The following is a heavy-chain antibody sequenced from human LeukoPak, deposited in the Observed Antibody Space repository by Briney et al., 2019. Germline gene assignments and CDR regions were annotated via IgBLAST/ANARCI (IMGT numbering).Heavy chain of an antibody. Sequence: PSETLSLTCAVYGGSFIGFHWNWIRQPPGKGLEWIGDINHSGSTNYNPSLTSRVTISVDPSKNQFSLNLSSVTAADTAVYYCARGKADRAFDIWGQGTMVTVSS. CDR1: GGSFIGFH. CDR2: INHSGST. V-gene: IGHV4-34*01. CDR3: ARGKADRAFDI. J-gene: IGHJ3*02.